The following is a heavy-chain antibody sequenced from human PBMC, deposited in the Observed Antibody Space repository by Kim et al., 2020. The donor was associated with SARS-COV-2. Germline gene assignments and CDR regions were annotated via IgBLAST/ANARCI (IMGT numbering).Heavy chain of an antibody. V-gene: IGHV3-30*14. D-gene: IGHD4-17*01. J-gene: IGHJ5*02. CDR2: K. Sequence: KYSADSVKGRFTISRDNSKNTLYLQMNSLRAEDTAVYYCASMGYGDQNHCGQGTLVTVSS. CDR3: ASMGYGDQNH.